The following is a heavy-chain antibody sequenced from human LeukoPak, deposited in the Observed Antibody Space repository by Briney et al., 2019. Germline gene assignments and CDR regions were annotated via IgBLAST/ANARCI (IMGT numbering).Heavy chain of an antibody. D-gene: IGHD6-13*01. CDR2: ISSTGGTT. CDR3: AKTAGIAAAADFDY. V-gene: IGHV3-23*01. CDR1: GFTFSDYG. J-gene: IGHJ4*02. Sequence: GGSLRLSCAASGFTFSDYGMSWVRQAPGKGLEWVSSISSTGGTTYYADSVKGRFTISRDNSKNTLYLQMNSLRAEDTAVYYCAKTAGIAAAADFDYWGQGTLVTVSS.